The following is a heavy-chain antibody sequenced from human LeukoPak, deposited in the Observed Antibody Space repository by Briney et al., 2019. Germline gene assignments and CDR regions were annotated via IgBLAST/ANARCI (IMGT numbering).Heavy chain of an antibody. D-gene: IGHD2-8*01. CDR3: ARSPDGFDY. V-gene: IGHV3-74*01. CDR2: IKSDGSST. J-gene: IGHJ4*02. CDR1: GFTFSSHW. Sequence: GGSLRLSCAASGFTFSSHWMHWVRQAPGKGLVWVSRIKSDGSSTSYADSVKGRFTISRDNGKNTLYLQMNSLRAEDTAVYYCARSPDGFDYWGQGTLVTVSS.